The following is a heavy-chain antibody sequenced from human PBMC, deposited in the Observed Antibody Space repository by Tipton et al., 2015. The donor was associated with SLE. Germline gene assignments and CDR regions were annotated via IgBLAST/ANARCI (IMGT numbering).Heavy chain of an antibody. CDR3: ATETGNNAYFHY. Sequence: QLVQSGAEVKKPGSSVKVSCKASGGSFSKYVISWLRQAPGQGLQWMGGIIPIFDKTNYAQKFQGRVTITADESTSTAYMELSSLRSEDTAVYYCATETGNNAYFHYWGQGTLVTVSS. CDR2: IIPIFDKT. D-gene: IGHD1/OR15-1a*01. V-gene: IGHV1-69*01. J-gene: IGHJ4*02. CDR1: GGSFSKYV.